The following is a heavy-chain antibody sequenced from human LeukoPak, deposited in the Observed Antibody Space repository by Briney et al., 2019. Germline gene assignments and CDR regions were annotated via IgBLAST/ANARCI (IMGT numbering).Heavy chain of an antibody. CDR2: INGGGST. CDR3: AKGAISEDIVGATTSTDFDY. Sequence: GGSLRLSCAASGFAFSTYAMSWVRQAPGKGLEWVSGINGGGSTYYADSVKGRFTISRDNSKNTLYLQMNSLRAEDTAVYYCAKGAISEDIVGATTSTDFDYWGQGTLVTVSS. J-gene: IGHJ4*02. D-gene: IGHD1-26*01. V-gene: IGHV3-23*01. CDR1: GFAFSTYA.